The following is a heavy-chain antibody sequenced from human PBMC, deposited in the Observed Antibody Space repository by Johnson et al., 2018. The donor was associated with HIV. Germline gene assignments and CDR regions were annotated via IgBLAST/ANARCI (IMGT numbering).Heavy chain of an antibody. CDR1: EFTVTNYA. J-gene: IGHJ3*02. Sequence: QVQLVESGGGAVQPGRSLRLYCAVSEFTVTNYAMHWVRLAPGKGLQWVAVISYDGGDKYYADSVKGRFTISRDNSKSTLYLQMNSLRPEDTAVYYCAKERRAPRAFDIWGQGTMVTVSS. CDR2: ISYDGGDK. CDR3: AKERRAPRAFDI. V-gene: IGHV3-30*18.